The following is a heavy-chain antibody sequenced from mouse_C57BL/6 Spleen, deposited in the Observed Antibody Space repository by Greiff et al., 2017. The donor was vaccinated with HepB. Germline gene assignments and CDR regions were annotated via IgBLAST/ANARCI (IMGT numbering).Heavy chain of an antibody. V-gene: IGHV5-17*01. Sequence: EVKVEESGGGLVKPGGSLKLSCAASGFTFSDYGMHWVRQAPEKGLEWVAYISSGSSTIYYADTVKGRFTISRDNAKNTLFLQMTSLRSEDTAMYYCARRWLQAWFAYWGQGTLVTVSA. CDR1: GFTFSDYG. D-gene: IGHD2-3*01. CDR2: ISSGSSTI. CDR3: ARRWLQAWFAY. J-gene: IGHJ3*01.